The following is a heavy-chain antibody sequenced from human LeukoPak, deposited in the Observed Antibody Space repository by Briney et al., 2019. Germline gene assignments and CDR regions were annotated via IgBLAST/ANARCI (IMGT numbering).Heavy chain of an antibody. J-gene: IGHJ4*02. D-gene: IGHD6-13*01. CDR2: INTYNGYT. CDR1: GYTFTSYG. V-gene: IGHV1-18*01. CDR3: ARGFIAADY. Sequence: ASVKVSCKASGYTFTSYGISWVRQAPGQGLEWMGWINTYNGYTNYVQNLQGRVTMTTDTATSTAYMELRSLRSDDTAVYYCARGFIAADYWGQGTLVTVSS.